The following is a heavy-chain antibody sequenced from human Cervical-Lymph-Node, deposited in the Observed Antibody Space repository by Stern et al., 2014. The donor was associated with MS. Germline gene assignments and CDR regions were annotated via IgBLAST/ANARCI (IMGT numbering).Heavy chain of an antibody. J-gene: IGHJ4*02. CDR1: GFSFSSAS. V-gene: IGHV3-15*01. CDR2: IKTTAAGGTV. D-gene: IGHD4/OR15-4a*01. Sequence: VQLVESGGGLVKPGESLTLSCAASGFSFSSASMSWVRQAPGKGLEWVGRIKTTAAGGTVEYAAPVRGRLTISRHDSNNTVFLHMSSLKTEDTAVYYCATYGGYSDFWGQGTLGTGSA. CDR3: ATYGGYSDF.